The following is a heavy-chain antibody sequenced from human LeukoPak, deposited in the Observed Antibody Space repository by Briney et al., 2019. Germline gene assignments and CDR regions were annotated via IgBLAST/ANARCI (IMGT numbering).Heavy chain of an antibody. CDR3: AKGGVYSSSWHGYDY. V-gene: IGHV3-9*01. D-gene: IGHD6-13*01. Sequence: QSGGSLRLSCAASGFTFDDHAMHWVRQAPGKGLEWVSGISWNSGSIGYADSVKGRFTISRDNAKNSLYLQMNSLRAEDTALYYCAKGGVYSSSWHGYDYWGQGTLVTVSS. CDR2: ISWNSGSI. J-gene: IGHJ4*02. CDR1: GFTFDDHA.